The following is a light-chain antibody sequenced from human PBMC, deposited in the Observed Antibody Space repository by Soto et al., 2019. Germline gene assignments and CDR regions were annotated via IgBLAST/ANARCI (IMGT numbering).Light chain of an antibody. Sequence: QSVLTQPPSVSGAPGQRVTISCTGSSSNIGAGYDVHWYQQLPGTAPKLLIYGHSNRPSGVPDRFSGSKSGTSVSLAITGLQAADEADDYCQSYDSSLSGYVVFGGGTQLTVL. V-gene: IGLV1-40*01. CDR1: SSNIGAGYD. J-gene: IGLJ2*01. CDR3: QSYDSSLSGYVV. CDR2: GHS.